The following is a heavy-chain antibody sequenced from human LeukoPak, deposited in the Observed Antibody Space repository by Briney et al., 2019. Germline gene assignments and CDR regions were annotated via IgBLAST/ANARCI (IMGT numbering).Heavy chain of an antibody. D-gene: IGHD4-17*01. CDR3: ARSPTTVTRGDY. J-gene: IGHJ4*02. V-gene: IGHV1-18*01. CDR1: GYTFPNYG. Sequence: ASVKDSFKASGYTFPNYGISWLRQAPGHGLEWMGWISGHNGNTNYAQKLQGRVTVTTDTSTNTAYMELRSLRSDDTAVYYCARSPTTVTRGDYWGQGTLVTVSS. CDR2: ISGHNGNT.